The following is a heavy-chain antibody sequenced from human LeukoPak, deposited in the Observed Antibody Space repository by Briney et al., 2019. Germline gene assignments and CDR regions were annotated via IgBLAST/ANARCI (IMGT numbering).Heavy chain of an antibody. CDR1: GGTFSSYT. J-gene: IGHJ4*02. CDR3: ARDASIAVAGTPFRYFDY. CDR2: IIPILGIA. D-gene: IGHD6-19*01. Sequence: ASVKVSCKXSGGTFSSYTISWVRQAPGQGLEWMGRIIPILGIANYSQKFQGRVTITADKSTSTAYMELSSLRSEDTAVYYCARDASIAVAGTPFRYFDYWGQGTLVTVSS. V-gene: IGHV1-69*04.